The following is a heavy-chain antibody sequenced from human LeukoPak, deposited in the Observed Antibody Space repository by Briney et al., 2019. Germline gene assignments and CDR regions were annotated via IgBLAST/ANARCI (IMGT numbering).Heavy chain of an antibody. CDR3: ARDAYSSSWYDGGRWFDP. CDR1: GFTVSNNY. J-gene: IGHJ5*02. CDR2: IYSGGST. V-gene: IGHV3-66*01. D-gene: IGHD6-13*01. Sequence: PGGSLRLSCAATGFTVSNNYMSWVRQAPGRGLEWVSVIYSGGSTDYADSVKGRFTISRDNSKNSLYLQMNSLRAEDAAVYYCARDAYSSSWYDGGRWFDPWGQGTLVTVSS.